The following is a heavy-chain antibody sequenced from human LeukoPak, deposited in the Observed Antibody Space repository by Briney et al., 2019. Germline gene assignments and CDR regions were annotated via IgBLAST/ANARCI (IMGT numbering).Heavy chain of an antibody. CDR2: INWNGGST. CDR1: GFTFDDYG. Sequence: GGSLRLSCAASGFTFDDYGMSWVRQAPGKGLEWVSGINWNGGSTGYADSVKGRFTISRDNAQNSLYLQMNSLRDEDTAVYYCAREYYYDINVYYDYWGQGTLVTVSS. J-gene: IGHJ4*02. CDR3: AREYYYDINVYYDY. V-gene: IGHV3-20*04. D-gene: IGHD3-22*01.